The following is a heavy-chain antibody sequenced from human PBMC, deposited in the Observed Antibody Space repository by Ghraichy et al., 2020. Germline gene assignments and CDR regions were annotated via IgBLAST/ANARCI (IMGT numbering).Heavy chain of an antibody. CDR1: GYTFTGYY. Sequence: ASVKVSCKASGYTFTGYYMHWVRQAPGQGLEWMGWINPNSGCTSYAQKFQGRVTMTRDTSISTAYMELSRLRSEDTAVYYCARVVRFLEWLAFDYWGQGTLGTVSS. CDR2: INPNSGCT. CDR3: ARVVRFLEWLAFDY. D-gene: IGHD3-3*01. V-gene: IGHV1-2*02. J-gene: IGHJ4*02.